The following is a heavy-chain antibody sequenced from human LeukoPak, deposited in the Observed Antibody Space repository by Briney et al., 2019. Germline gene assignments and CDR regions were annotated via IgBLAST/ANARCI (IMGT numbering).Heavy chain of an antibody. CDR3: ARRKVQEYYGPFDP. J-gene: IGHJ5*02. CDR1: GYRFTSYW. CDR2: IYPGDSDT. D-gene: IGHD3-10*01. Sequence: HGESLQISCKGSGYRFTSYWIGWVRQLPGKGLEWMGIIYPGDSDTRYSPSFQGQVTISADKSISTAYLQWSSLKASDTAMYFCARRKVQEYYGPFDPWGQGTLVIVSS. V-gene: IGHV5-51*01.